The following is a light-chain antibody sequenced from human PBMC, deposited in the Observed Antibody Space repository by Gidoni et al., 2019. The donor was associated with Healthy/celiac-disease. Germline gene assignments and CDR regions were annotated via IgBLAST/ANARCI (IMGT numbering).Light chain of an antibody. CDR3: QQYNNWPPKFT. J-gene: IGKJ3*01. CDR1: QSVSSN. V-gene: IGKV3-15*01. Sequence: TLSVSPGERATLSCRASQSVSSNLAWYHQKPGQAPRLLIYGASTRATGIPARFSGSGSGTEFTLTISSLQSEDFAVYYCQQYNNWPPKFTFGPGTKVDIK. CDR2: GAS.